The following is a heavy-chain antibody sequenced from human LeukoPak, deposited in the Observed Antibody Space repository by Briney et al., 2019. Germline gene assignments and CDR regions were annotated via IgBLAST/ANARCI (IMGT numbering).Heavy chain of an antibody. CDR3: ARHVRKRGIAVAGTPGWFDP. J-gene: IGHJ5*02. D-gene: IGHD6-19*01. CDR2: INHSGST. CDR1: GGSFSGYY. V-gene: IGHV4-34*01. Sequence: SETLSLTCAVYGGSFSGYYWSWIRQPPGKGLEWIGEINHSGSTNYNMSLKSRVTISVDTSKNQFSLKLSSVTAADTAVYYCARHVRKRGIAVAGTPGWFDPWGQGTLVTVSS.